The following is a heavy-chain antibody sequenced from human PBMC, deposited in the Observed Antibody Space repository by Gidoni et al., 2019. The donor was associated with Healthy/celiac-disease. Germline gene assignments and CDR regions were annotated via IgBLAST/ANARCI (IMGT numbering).Heavy chain of an antibody. CDR2: ISSSGSTI. CDR1: GFTFSSNE. J-gene: IGHJ2*01. CDR3: ASRRKAGWDYYDSSGSYWYFDL. Sequence: EVQLVESGGGLVQPGGSLRLSCAASGFTFSSNEMNWVRQAQGKGLGWVSYISSSGSTIYYADSVKGRFTISRDNAKNSLYLQMNSLRAEDTAVYYCASRRKAGWDYYDSSGSYWYFDLWGRGTLVTVSS. V-gene: IGHV3-48*03. D-gene: IGHD3-22*01.